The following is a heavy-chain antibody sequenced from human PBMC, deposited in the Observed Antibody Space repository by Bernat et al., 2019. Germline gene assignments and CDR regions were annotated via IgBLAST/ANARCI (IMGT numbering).Heavy chain of an antibody. J-gene: IGHJ4*02. Sequence: EVQLVESGGGLVQPGGSLRLSCAGSGFTFSRYSMNWVRQAPGKGLEWVSFISSSSSTMYYADSVKGRFTISRDNGKNSLYLQMNSLKTEDTAVYYCRSYYYDSSGHYYVGFDYWGQGTLVTVSS. CDR1: GFTFSRYS. CDR2: ISSSSSTM. CDR3: RSYYYDSSGHYYVGFDY. D-gene: IGHD3-22*01. V-gene: IGHV3-48*01.